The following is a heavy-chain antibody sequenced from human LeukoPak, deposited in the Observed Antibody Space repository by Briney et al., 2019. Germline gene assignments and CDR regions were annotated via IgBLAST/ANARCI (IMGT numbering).Heavy chain of an antibody. CDR1: GGSISSGGYS. Sequence: SETLSLTCAVSGGSISSGGYSWSWIRQPPGKDLEWIGYIYHSGSTYYNPSLKSRVTISVDRSKNQFSLKLSSVTAADTAVYYCARHTPYSSSIDYWGQGTLVTVSS. D-gene: IGHD6-6*01. J-gene: IGHJ4*02. V-gene: IGHV4-30-2*01. CDR2: IYHSGST. CDR3: ARHTPYSSSIDY.